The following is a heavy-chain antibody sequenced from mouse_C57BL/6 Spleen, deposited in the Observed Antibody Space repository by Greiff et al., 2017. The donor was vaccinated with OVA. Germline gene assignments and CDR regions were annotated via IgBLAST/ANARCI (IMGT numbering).Heavy chain of an antibody. D-gene: IGHD2-13*01. CDR2: INPDNGGT. CDR1: GYTFTNYY. J-gene: IGHJ2*01. V-gene: IGHV1-26*01. CDR3: ARQNYSDHDCDY. Sequence: EVQLQQSGPVLVKPGASVKISCKASGYTFTNYYMNWVKQSHGQSLEWIGDINPDNGGTSYNQKFKGKATLTVDTSSSTAYMELSSLTSEDSAVYNCARQNYSDHDCDYWGQGTTLTVSS.